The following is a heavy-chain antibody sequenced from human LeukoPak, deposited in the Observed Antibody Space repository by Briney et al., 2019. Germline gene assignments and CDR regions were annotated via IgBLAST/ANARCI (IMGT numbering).Heavy chain of an antibody. CDR2: ISAYNGNT. D-gene: IGHD6-13*01. Sequence: ASVKVSCKASGYTFTSYGISWVRQAPGQGLEWMGWISAYNGNTNYAQKLQGRVTMTTDTSTSTAYMELRSLRSDDTAVYYCARVVSRWRGIYSTPDAFDIWGQGTMVTVSS. CDR3: ARVVSRWRGIYSTPDAFDI. V-gene: IGHV1-18*01. CDR1: GYTFTSYG. J-gene: IGHJ3*02.